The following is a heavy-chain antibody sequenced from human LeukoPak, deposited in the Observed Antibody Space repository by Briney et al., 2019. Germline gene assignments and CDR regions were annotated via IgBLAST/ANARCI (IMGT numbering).Heavy chain of an antibody. V-gene: IGHV4-39*01. CDR1: GGSFSSSSYY. D-gene: IGHD6-19*01. Sequence: SETLSLTCTVSGGSFSSSSYYWGWIRQPPGKGQEWIGSISYSGSTYYNPSLKSRVSISANTSKNQFSLKLSSVTAADTAVYYCASRLAVAGTHYFDFWGQGTLVTVSS. J-gene: IGHJ4*02. CDR3: ASRLAVAGTHYFDF. CDR2: ISYSGST.